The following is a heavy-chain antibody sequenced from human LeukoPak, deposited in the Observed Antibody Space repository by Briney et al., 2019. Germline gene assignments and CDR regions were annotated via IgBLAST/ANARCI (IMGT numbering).Heavy chain of an antibody. J-gene: IGHJ4*02. V-gene: IGHV3-64*01. CDR1: GFTFSSYA. CDR3: ARGDGYGPFDY. Sequence: GGSLRLSCAASGFTFSSYAMHLVRQAPGKGLEYVSAISSNGGSTYYANSVKGRFTISRDNSKNTLYLQMGSLRAEDMAVYYCARGDGYGPFDYWGQGTLVTVSS. D-gene: IGHD4-17*01. CDR2: ISSNGGST.